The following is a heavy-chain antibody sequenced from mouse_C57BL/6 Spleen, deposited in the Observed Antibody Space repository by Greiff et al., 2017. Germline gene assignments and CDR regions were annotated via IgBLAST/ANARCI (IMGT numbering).Heavy chain of an antibody. J-gene: IGHJ2*01. V-gene: IGHV1-50*01. CDR3: ARSDDY. CDR1: GYTFTSYW. Sequence: QVQLKQPGAELVKPGASVKLSCKASGYTFTSYWMQWVKQRPGQGLEWIGEIDPSDSYTNYNQKFKGKATLTVDTSSSTAYMQLSSLTSEDSAVYYCARSDDYWGQGTTLTVSS. CDR2: IDPSDSYT.